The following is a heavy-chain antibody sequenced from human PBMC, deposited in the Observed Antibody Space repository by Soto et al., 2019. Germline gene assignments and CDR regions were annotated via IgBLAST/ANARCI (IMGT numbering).Heavy chain of an antibody. Sequence: QVQLVQSGAEVKMPGASVKVSCQASGYSLPNYYMNWVRQASGQGLEWMGWLNHETGSTKVAQEFQGRVTMTRDTSTSTAYLELSSLRSDDTAVYYCAREAGYDYGFDSWGQGTQVTVSS. CDR2: LNHETGST. D-gene: IGHD5-12*01. CDR1: GYSLPNYY. J-gene: IGHJ4*02. CDR3: AREAGYDYGFDS. V-gene: IGHV1-2*02.